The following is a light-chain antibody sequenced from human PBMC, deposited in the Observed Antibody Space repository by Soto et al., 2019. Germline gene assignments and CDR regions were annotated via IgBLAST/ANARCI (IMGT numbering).Light chain of an antibody. CDR3: MQTLQTPFT. CDR2: LGS. J-gene: IGKJ3*01. V-gene: IGKV2-28*01. Sequence: ILMTQSPVSLPVTPGEPASISCKSSQSLLHSDGYKYLDWYVQKAGQSPQLLIYLGSHRASGVPDRISGSGSGTDFTLKISKVEADDVGVYYCMQTLQTPFTFGPGTKVDIK. CDR1: QSLLHSDGYKY.